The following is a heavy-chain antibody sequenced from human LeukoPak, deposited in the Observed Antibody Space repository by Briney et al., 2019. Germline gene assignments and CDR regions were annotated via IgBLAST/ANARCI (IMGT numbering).Heavy chain of an antibody. V-gene: IGHV3-7*03. CDR3: ARHGPSYYFDY. CDR2: IKPDGSQQ. CDR1: GFSFSNHW. Sequence: GGSLRLSCAASGFSFSNHWMTWVRQAPGKGLEWVANIKPDGSQQYYVDSMKARFTISRDNAKNSLYLQMNSLRTEDTAVYYCARHGPSYYFDYWGQGTLVTVSS. D-gene: IGHD3-16*01. J-gene: IGHJ4*02.